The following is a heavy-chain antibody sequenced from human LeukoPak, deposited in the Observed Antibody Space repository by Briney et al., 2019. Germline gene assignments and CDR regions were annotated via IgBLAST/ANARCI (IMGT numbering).Heavy chain of an antibody. CDR3: ARGTEYGWLDP. Sequence: GGSLRLSCAASGFTFSTYWMTWVRQAPGKGLEWVANIKEDGSREYYVDSVKGRFTISRDNAKNSLYLQMDSLTAEDTAVYYCARGTEYGWLDPWGQGTLVTVSS. CDR2: IKEDGSRE. V-gene: IGHV3-7*01. CDR1: GFTFSTYW. D-gene: IGHD2/OR15-2a*01. J-gene: IGHJ5*02.